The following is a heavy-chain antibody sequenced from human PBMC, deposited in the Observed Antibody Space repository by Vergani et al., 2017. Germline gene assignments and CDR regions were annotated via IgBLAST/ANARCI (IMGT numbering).Heavy chain of an antibody. CDR2: IKNTGDST. D-gene: IGHD5-24*01. CDR3: AKSGWLQHFGAHYFDS. J-gene: IGHJ4*02. CDR1: GFTFSSHA. Sequence: EVQLLQSEGAVVQPGGSLRLSCVASGFTFSSHAMSWVRQGHGQGLEWVSSIKNTGDSTHYADSVRGRFTISRDNSKNTLFLQMDSLRAEDMAVYYCAKSGWLQHFGAHYFDSWGQGILVTVSS. V-gene: IGHV3-23*01.